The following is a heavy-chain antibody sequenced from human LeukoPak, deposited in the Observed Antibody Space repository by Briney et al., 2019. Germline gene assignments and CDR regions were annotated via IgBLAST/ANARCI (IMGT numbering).Heavy chain of an antibody. CDR3: ARGTTVSYNWFDP. Sequence: GGSLRLSCAASGFTFNTFNMNWVRQAPGKGLEWVSSITRGGDYIYYADSVRGRFTISRDNAKNSLYLQMNSLRPEGTAVYYCARGTTVSYNWFDPWGLGTLVTVSS. CDR2: ITRGGDYI. J-gene: IGHJ5*02. V-gene: IGHV3-21*01. CDR1: GFTFNTFN. D-gene: IGHD4-11*01.